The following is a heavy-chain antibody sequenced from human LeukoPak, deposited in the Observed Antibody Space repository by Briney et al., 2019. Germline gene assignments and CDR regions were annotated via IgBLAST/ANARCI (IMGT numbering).Heavy chain of an antibody. D-gene: IGHD6-19*01. CDR1: GYTFTSHG. Sequence: ASVKVSCKASGYTFTSHGISWVRQAPGQGLEWMGWISAYNGDTKYAQNLQGRVTLTTNTLTTTAYQELRSLTSDDTAVYYCARDPSNTSGWKTWFDPWGQGTLVTVSS. CDR2: ISAYNGDT. J-gene: IGHJ5*02. V-gene: IGHV1-18*01. CDR3: ARDPSNTSGWKTWFDP.